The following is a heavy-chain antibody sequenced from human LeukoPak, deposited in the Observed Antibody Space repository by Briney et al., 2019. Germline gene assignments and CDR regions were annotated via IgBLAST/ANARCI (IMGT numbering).Heavy chain of an antibody. V-gene: IGHV3-23*01. CDR2: ISGSGGST. CDR1: AFTFSSYS. CDR3: AKDRSGSQTPVFWFDP. D-gene: IGHD3-10*01. Sequence: GRSMTLSCPASAFTFSSYSTSWVRQAQGNGLEWVSAISGSGGSTYYADSVKGRFTLSRDNSKNTLYLQMNSLRAEDTAVYYCAKDRSGSQTPVFWFDPWGQGTLVTVSS. J-gene: IGHJ5*02.